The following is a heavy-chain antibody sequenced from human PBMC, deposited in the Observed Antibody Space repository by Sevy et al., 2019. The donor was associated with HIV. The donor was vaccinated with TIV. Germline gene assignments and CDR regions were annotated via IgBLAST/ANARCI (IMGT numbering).Heavy chain of an antibody. V-gene: IGHV1-18*04. Sequence: ASVKVSCKASGYNFAVYYMHWVRQAPGQGLEWMGWISAYNGNTNYAQKLQGRVTMTTDTSTSTAYMELRSLRSDDTAVYYCARDEAGYSYYDFWSGYYTWFDPWGQGTLVTVSS. CDR2: ISAYNGNT. J-gene: IGHJ5*02. CDR1: GYNFAVYY. D-gene: IGHD3-3*01. CDR3: ARDEAGYSYYDFWSGYYTWFDP.